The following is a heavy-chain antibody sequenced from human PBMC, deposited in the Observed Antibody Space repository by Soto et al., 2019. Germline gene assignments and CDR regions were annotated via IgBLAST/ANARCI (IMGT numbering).Heavy chain of an antibody. J-gene: IGHJ6*02. CDR3: ARGGTYGLDV. CDR2: ILYGGTTE. Sequence: GSSLRLSSAASGFTSRHYGMHWVRQAPGKGQEWVAVILYGGTTEYYADSVRGRFTISSATSKATLFLQLSRLTPDDTAMYYCARGGTYGLDVWGQGTAVTVPS. CDR1: GFTSRHYG. V-gene: IGHV3-30*03. D-gene: IGHD5-12*01.